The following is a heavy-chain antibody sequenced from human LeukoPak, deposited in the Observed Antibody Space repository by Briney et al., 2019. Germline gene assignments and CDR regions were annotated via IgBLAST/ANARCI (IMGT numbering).Heavy chain of an antibody. CDR2: IYTSGST. J-gene: IGHJ4*02. CDR1: GGSISSGSYY. V-gene: IGHV4-61*02. CDR3: AREGLLWFGELFQKGPFDY. Sequence: PSETLSLTCTVSGGSISSGSYYWSWIRQPAGKGLEWIGRIYTSGSTNYNPSLKSRVTISVDTSKNQFSLKLSSVTAADTAVYYCAREGLLWFGELFQKGPFDYWGQGTLVTVSS. D-gene: IGHD3-10*01.